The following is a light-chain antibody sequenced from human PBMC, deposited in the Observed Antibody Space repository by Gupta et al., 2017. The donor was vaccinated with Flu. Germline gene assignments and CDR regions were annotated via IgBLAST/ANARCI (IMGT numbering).Light chain of an antibody. J-gene: IGLJ1*01. Sequence: QSVLTQPPSVSEAPGQRVTIACSGTNSHIGRRTVSWYQHPPGTAPKPLIYSNVKRASGVPDRFSGSKSGTSASLAISGLQSEDEADYYCAAWDDSLNGLVFGRGTKVTVL. CDR1: NSHIGRRT. CDR2: SNV. V-gene: IGLV1-44*01. CDR3: AAWDDSLNGLV.